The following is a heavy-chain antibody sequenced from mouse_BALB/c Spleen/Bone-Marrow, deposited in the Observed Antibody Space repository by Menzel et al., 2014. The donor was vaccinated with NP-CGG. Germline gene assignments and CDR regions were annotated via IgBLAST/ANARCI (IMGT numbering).Heavy chain of an antibody. V-gene: IGHV5-6-5*01. D-gene: IGHD1-1*01. Sequence: EVKLMESGGGLVKPGGSLKLSCAASGFTFSSYAMSWVRQTPEKRLEWVASITRGGNTYYPDSVKGRFTISRDNARDIPYLQMSSLRSEDTAMYYCARGEIYYYGSTHYFDYWGQGTTLTVSS. CDR2: ITRGGNT. CDR1: GFTFSSYA. J-gene: IGHJ2*01. CDR3: ARGEIYYYGSTHYFDY.